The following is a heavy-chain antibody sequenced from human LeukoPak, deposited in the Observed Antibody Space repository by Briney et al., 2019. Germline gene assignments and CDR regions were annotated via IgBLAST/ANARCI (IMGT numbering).Heavy chain of an antibody. J-gene: IGHJ4*02. CDR2: IYSSGST. CDR3: ARDAYYYDSSGYHLNDY. CDR1: GGSISSYY. D-gene: IGHD3-22*01. V-gene: IGHV4-4*07. Sequence: AETLSVTCTVSGGSISSYYWSWIRQPAGKGLEGIGRIYSSGSTYYNPSLKSRVTMSVDTSKNQFSLKLSSVTAADTAVYYCARDAYYYDSSGYHLNDYWGQGTLVTVSS.